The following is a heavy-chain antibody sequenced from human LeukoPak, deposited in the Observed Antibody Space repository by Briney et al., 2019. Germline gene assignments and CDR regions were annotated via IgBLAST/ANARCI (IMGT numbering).Heavy chain of an antibody. CDR3: ARQIVVVPAALYWFDP. D-gene: IGHD2-15*01. CDR2: IYYSGST. Sequence: SETLSLTCTVSGGSISSYYWNWIRQSPGKGLEWIGYIYYSGSTNYNPSLKSRVTISVDTSKNQFSLKLSSVTAADTAVYYCARQIVVVPAALYWFDPWGQGTLVTVSS. J-gene: IGHJ5*02. CDR1: GGSISSYY. V-gene: IGHV4-59*08.